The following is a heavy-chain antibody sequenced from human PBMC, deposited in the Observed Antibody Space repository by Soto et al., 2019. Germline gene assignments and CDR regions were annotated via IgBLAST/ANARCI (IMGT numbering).Heavy chain of an antibody. V-gene: IGHV1-69*02. Sequence: QVQLVQSGAEVKKPGSSVKVSCKASGGTFSSYTISWVRQAPGQGLEWMGRIIPILGIANYAQKFQGRVTITADKSTSTAYMELSSLRSEDTAVYYCARGCSGGSCYSGEDWFDPWGQGTLVTVSS. CDR1: GGTFSSYT. D-gene: IGHD2-15*01. J-gene: IGHJ5*02. CDR3: ARGCSGGSCYSGEDWFDP. CDR2: IIPILGIA.